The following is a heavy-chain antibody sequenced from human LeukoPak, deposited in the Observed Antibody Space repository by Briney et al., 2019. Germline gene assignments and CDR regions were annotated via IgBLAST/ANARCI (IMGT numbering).Heavy chain of an antibody. Sequence: SETLSLTCTVSGGSISSYYWSWIRQPPGKGLEWIGYIYYSGSTNYNPSLKSRATISVDTSKNQFSLKLSSVTAADTAVYYCARVPFGAYAFDIWGQGTMVTVSS. CDR2: IYYSGST. CDR3: ARVPFGAYAFDI. CDR1: GGSISSYY. J-gene: IGHJ3*02. V-gene: IGHV4-59*01. D-gene: IGHD3-3*01.